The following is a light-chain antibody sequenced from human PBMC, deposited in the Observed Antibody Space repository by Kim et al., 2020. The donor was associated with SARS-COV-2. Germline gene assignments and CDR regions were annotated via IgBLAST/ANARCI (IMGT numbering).Light chain of an antibody. J-gene: IGKJ1*01. CDR2: AAS. Sequence: ASVGDSVTITRRASQVISNYIALYQHKPGKVPKLLIFAASTVRAGVPSRFSGGGSGTDFTLTISSLQPEDVATYYCQMYNNAPWTFGQGTKVEIK. CDR3: QMYNNAPWT. V-gene: IGKV1-27*01. CDR1: QVISNY.